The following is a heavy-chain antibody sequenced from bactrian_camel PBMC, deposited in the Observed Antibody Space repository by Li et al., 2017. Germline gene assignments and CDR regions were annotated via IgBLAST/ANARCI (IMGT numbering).Heavy chain of an antibody. CDR1: GYRNGQYC. V-gene: IGHV3S65*01. Sequence: QLVESGGGSVQPGGSLRLACTASGYRNGQYCVGWFRQVPGREREGVATMDFSGQATRYADSVKGRFSISQNNAKNAVYLQMSSLKPEDTAHYYCAYDYGPGIADWCTGYLGQGTQVTVS. CDR2: MDFSGQAT. D-gene: IGHD5*01. J-gene: IGHJ4*01. CDR3: AYDYGPGIADWCTGY.